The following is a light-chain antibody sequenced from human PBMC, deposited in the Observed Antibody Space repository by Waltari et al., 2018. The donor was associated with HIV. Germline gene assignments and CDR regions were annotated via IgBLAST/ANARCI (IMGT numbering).Light chain of an antibody. J-gene: IGLJ2*01. Sequence: QSALTQPASVSGSPGKSITISRPGTSSDVCAHNQVSWFKHYPGKAPKLILFEVNNRPSGVSSRFSGSKSGNTASLTISGLQAEDEADYYCSSYTTISTLVFGGGTKLTVL. CDR2: EVN. CDR3: SSYTTISTLV. V-gene: IGLV2-14*01. CDR1: SSDVCAHNQ.